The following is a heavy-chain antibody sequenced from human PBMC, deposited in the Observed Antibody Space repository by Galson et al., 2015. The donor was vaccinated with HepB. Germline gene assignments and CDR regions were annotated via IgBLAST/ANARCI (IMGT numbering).Heavy chain of an antibody. CDR2: INTNTGNP. CDR3: ARPNVDPSLRGGMDV. CDR1: GYTFTSYA. D-gene: IGHD3-10*01. Sequence: SVKVSCKASGYTFTSYAMNWVRQAPGQGLEWMGWINTNTGNPTYAQGFTGRFVFSLDTSVSTAYLQIGSLKAEDTAVYYCARPNVDPSLRGGMDVWGQGTTVTVSS. V-gene: IGHV7-4-1*01. J-gene: IGHJ6*02.